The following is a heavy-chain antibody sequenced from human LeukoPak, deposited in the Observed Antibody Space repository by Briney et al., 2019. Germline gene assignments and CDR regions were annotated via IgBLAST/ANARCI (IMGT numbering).Heavy chain of an antibody. CDR2: IWYDGSKT. D-gene: IGHD1-26*01. CDR1: GFTFSSYA. CDR3: AEEVGPDLGT. V-gene: IGHV3-33*06. Sequence: PGGSLRLSCAASGFTFSSYAIHWVRQAPGKGLEWVAIIWYDGSKTYYAESVKGRFTISRDNSNNMAYLQMSSLRVEDTAVYYCAEEVGPDLGTWGQGTLVTVSS. J-gene: IGHJ4*02.